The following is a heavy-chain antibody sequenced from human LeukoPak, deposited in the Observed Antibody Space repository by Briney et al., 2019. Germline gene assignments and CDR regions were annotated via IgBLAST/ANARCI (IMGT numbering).Heavy chain of an antibody. Sequence: ASVKVSCKASGYTFTSYGISWVRQAPGQRLEWMGWISAYNGNTNYAQKLQGRVTVTTDTSTSTAYMELRSLRSDDTAVYYCARTVGYCSSTSCYVFDYWGQGTLVTVSS. CDR1: GYTFTSYG. V-gene: IGHV1-18*01. CDR3: ARTVGYCSSTSCYVFDY. D-gene: IGHD2-2*01. CDR2: ISAYNGNT. J-gene: IGHJ4*02.